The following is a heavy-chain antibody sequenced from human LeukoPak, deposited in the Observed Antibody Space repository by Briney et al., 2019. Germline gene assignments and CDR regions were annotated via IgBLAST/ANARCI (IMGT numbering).Heavy chain of an antibody. J-gene: IGHJ6*02. CDR2: ISGSGGST. Sequence: GGSLRLSCAASGFTSSSYAMSWVRQAPGKGLEWVSAISGSGGSTDYADSVKGRFPISRDNSKNTLYLQMNSLRAEDTAVYYCARHYCSSTSCYPDYYYGMDVWGQGTTVTVSS. D-gene: IGHD2-2*01. V-gene: IGHV3-23*01. CDR1: GFTSSSYA. CDR3: ARHYCSSTSCYPDYYYGMDV.